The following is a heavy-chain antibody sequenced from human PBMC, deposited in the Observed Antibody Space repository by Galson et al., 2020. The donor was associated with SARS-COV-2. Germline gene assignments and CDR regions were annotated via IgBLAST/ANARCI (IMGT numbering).Heavy chain of an antibody. V-gene: IGHV3-30*18. CDR3: AKETADYDSSNFDL. Sequence: GESLKISCVASGFTFSNYAMHWVRQAPGKGLEWVAIISYDGNNKYADSVKGRFTISRDNSKSTLYLQMNRLRPEDTGVYYCAKETADYDSSNFDLWGLGTLVTVSS. D-gene: IGHD3-22*01. J-gene: IGHJ4*02. CDR2: ISYDGNNK. CDR1: GFTFSNYA.